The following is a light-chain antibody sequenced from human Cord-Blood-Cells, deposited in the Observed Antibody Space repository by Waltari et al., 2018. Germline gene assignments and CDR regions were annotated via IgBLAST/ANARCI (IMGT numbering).Light chain of an antibody. J-gene: IGKJ1*01. CDR1: QSISRY. CDR2: AAS. V-gene: IGKV1-39*01. Sequence: DIQMTQSPSSLSASVGDRVTITCRASQSISRYLNWYQQKPGKAPKLLIYAASSLQSGVPSRFSGSGSVTDFTLTISSLQPEDFATYYCQQSYSTPTFGQGTKVEIK. CDR3: QQSYSTPT.